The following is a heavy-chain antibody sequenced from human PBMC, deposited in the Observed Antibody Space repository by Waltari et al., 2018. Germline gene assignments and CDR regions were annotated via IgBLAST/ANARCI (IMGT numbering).Heavy chain of an antibody. CDR2: IYYSGST. Sequence: QVQLQESGPGLVTPSETLSLTCTVSGGSISSYYWSCIRQPPGKGLEWIGYIYYSGSTNYNPSLKSRVTISVDTSKSQFSLKLSSVTAADTAVYYCARANINCDYFDYWGQGTLVTVSS. D-gene: IGHD1-1*01. CDR1: GGSISSYY. CDR3: ARANINCDYFDY. V-gene: IGHV4-59*01. J-gene: IGHJ4*02.